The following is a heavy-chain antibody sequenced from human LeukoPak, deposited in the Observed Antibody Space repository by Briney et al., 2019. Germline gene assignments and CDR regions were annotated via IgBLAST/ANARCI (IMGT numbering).Heavy chain of an antibody. J-gene: IGHJ6*03. Sequence: PSETLSLTCTVSGGSISSYYWGWIRQPPGKGLEWIGSIYYSGSTYYNPSLKSRVTISVDTSKNQFSLKLSSVTAADTAVYYCASNSSPYYYYMDVWGKGTTVTISS. CDR1: GGSISSYY. D-gene: IGHD6-19*01. CDR3: ASNSSPYYYYMDV. CDR2: IYYSGST. V-gene: IGHV4-39*01.